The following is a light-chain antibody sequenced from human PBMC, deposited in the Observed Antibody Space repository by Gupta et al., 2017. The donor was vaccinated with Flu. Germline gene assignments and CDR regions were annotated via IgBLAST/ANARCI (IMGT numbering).Light chain of an antibody. V-gene: IGLV1-44*01. CDR3: SAWDDSLKGFV. Sequence: QSVLTQPPSASGTPGQRATISCSGSYSSIGSNTVNWYQQLPGRAPNLLIYRNNQRPPGVPDRFSGSQSGTSASLAISGLQSEDEAEYYCSAWDDSLKGFVFGTGTKVIVL. CDR1: YSSIGSNT. J-gene: IGLJ1*01. CDR2: RNN.